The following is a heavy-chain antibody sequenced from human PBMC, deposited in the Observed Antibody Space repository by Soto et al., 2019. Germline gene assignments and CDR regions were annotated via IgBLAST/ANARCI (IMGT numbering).Heavy chain of an antibody. CDR2: ISSSSSTI. CDR1: GFTFSSYS. V-gene: IGHV3-48*02. D-gene: IGHD6-19*01. J-gene: IGHJ5*02. CDR3: ARDGLGRQWLRRGWFDP. Sequence: GGSLRLSCAASGFTFSSYSMNWARQAPGKGLEWVSYISSSSSTIYYADSVKGRFTISRDNAKNSLYLQMNSLRDEDTAVYYCARDGLGRQWLRRGWFDPWGQGTLVTVSS.